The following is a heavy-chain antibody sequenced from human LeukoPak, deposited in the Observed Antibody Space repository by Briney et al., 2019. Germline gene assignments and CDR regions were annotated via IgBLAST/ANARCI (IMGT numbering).Heavy chain of an antibody. J-gene: IGHJ4*02. CDR1: GYTFTSYG. CDR2: ISAYNGNT. Sequence: GASVKVSCKASGYTFTSYGISWVRQAPGQGLEWMGWISAYNGNTNYAQKLQGRVTMTTDTSTSTAYMELRSLRSDDTAVYYCARVGVTYYYDSSGYPPDYWGQGTLVTVSS. V-gene: IGHV1-18*01. CDR3: ARVGVTYYYDSSGYPPDY. D-gene: IGHD3-22*01.